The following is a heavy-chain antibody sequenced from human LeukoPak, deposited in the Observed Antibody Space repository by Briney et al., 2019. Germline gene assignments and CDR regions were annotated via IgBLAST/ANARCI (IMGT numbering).Heavy chain of an antibody. D-gene: IGHD3-9*01. J-gene: IGHJ4*02. Sequence: ASVKVSCEASGYTFTGYYMHWVRQAPGQGLEWMGWINPNSGGTNYAQKFQGRVTMTRDTSISTAYMELSRLRSDDTAVYYCARTRYFDWLFPPDYWGQGTLVTVSS. V-gene: IGHV1-2*02. CDR1: GYTFTGYY. CDR3: ARTRYFDWLFPPDY. CDR2: INPNSGGT.